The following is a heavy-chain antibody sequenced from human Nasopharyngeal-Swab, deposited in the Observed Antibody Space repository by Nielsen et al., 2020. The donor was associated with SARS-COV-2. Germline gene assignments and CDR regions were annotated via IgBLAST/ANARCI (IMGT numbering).Heavy chain of an antibody. J-gene: IGHJ4*02. D-gene: IGHD4-17*01. CDR2: ISYDGSNK. CDR3: AKEGTVKSVDY. V-gene: IGHV3-30*18. Sequence: GGSLRLSCAASGFTFSSYGMHWVRQAPGKGLEWVAVISYDGSNKYYADSVEGRFAISRDNSKNTLYLQMNSLRAEDTAVYYCAKEGTVKSVDYWGQGTLVTVSS. CDR1: GFTFSSYG.